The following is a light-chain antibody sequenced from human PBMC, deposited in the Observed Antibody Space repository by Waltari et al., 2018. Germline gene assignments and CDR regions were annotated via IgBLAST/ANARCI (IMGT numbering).Light chain of an antibody. V-gene: IGLV2-23*03. CDR3: CSNVGSSVF. Sequence: QSALTPPASVSGSPGPSITISCTGFTSNVGSSNLVSWYQKHPGKAPKLLIYEGNRRPSGVSNRFSGSKSDNTASLTLSGLQAEDEADYYCCSNVGSSVFFGGGTKLTVL. CDR1: TSNVGSSNL. J-gene: IGLJ2*01. CDR2: EGN.